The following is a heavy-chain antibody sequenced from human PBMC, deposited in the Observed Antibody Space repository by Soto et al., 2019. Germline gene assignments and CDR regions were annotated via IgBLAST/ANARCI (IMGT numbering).Heavy chain of an antibody. D-gene: IGHD6-6*01. CDR3: AKDLGAARPYYGLDV. Sequence: QAQLVESGGGVVQPGTSLRLSCVASKFTFSTYGMHWVRQAPGKGLEWVAVISYHESNKYYGASVRGRFTISRDNSKNTSYLQMNSLRAEDTAVYYCAKDLGAARPYYGLDVWGQGTTVTVSS. J-gene: IGHJ6*02. V-gene: IGHV3-30*18. CDR2: ISYHESNK. CDR1: KFTFSTYG.